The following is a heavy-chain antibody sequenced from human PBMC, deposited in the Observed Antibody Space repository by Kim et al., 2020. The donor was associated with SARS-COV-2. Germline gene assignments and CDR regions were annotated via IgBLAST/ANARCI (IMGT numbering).Heavy chain of an antibody. CDR3: AGGGRGDHFYNGMDV. J-gene: IGHJ6*02. D-gene: IGHD2-21*02. Sequence: ASVKVSCKASGYTFAAYGISWVRQARGQGLEWMGGIGAYNGMSDYGQSFHDRITMTTDISSSTAYLEVRSLRSDDTAIYYCAGGGRGDHFYNGMDVWGQGTAVSVYS. CDR1: GYTFAAYG. V-gene: IGHV1-18*01. CDR2: IGAYNGMS.